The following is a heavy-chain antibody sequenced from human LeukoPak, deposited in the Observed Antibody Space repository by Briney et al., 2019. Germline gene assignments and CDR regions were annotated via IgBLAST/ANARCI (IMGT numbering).Heavy chain of an antibody. D-gene: IGHD2-2*01. J-gene: IGHJ4*02. CDR1: GGTFSSYA. CDR2: IIPIFGTA. CDR3: AYRDVLAVVPGGDY. V-gene: IGHV1-69*13. Sequence: SVKVSCKASGGTFSSYAISWVRQAPGQGLEWMRGIIPIFGTATYAQKFQGRVSITADESTSTAYMELSSLRSEDTAVYYCAYRDVLAVVPGGDYWGQGTLVTVSS.